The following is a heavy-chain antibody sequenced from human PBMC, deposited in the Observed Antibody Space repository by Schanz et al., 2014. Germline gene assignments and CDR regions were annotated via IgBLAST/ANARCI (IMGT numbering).Heavy chain of an antibody. J-gene: IGHJ4*02. CDR1: GFTVSSNH. D-gene: IGHD3-22*01. V-gene: IGHV3-66*01. Sequence: EGQLAESGGGLVQPGGSLRLSCAVSGFTVSSNHMSWVRQAPGKGLEWVSVIYSGIGAYYADSVKDRFTVSRDNSKNTVYLQMNSLRAEDTDVYYCAKDPSHGDYDYYYDYWGRGTLVTVSS. CDR2: IYSGIGA. CDR3: AKDPSHGDYDYYYDY.